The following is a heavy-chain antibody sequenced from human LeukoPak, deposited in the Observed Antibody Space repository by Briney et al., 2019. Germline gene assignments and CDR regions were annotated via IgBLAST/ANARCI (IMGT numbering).Heavy chain of an antibody. CDR3: ARQSRWNYFDY. D-gene: IGHD1-1*01. Sequence: SETLSLTCTVSGGSISSYYWSWIRQPPGKGLEWIGYIYYSGSTNYNPSLKSRVTISVDTSKNQFSLKLSSVTAADTAVYYCARQSRWNYFDYWGQGTLVAVSS. CDR2: IYYSGST. CDR1: GGSISSYY. J-gene: IGHJ4*02. V-gene: IGHV4-59*08.